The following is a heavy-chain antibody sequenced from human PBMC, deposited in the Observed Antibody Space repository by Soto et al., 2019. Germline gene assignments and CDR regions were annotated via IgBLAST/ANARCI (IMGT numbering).Heavy chain of an antibody. CDR2: INAGNGNT. CDR1: GYTFTSYA. D-gene: IGHD2-2*01. Sequence: ASVKVSCKASGYTFTSYAMHWVRQAPGQRLEWMGWINAGNGNTKYSQKFQGRVTITRDTSASTAYMELSSLRSEDTAVYYCAREGSIVVVPAAMSYYYYYMDVWGKGTTVTVSS. J-gene: IGHJ6*03. V-gene: IGHV1-3*01. CDR3: AREGSIVVVPAAMSYYYYYMDV.